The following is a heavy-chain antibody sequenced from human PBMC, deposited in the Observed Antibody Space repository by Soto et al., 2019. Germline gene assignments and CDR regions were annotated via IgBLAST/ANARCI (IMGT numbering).Heavy chain of an antibody. CDR1: GFTFTTYW. CDR3: ARRSSGRLTTAWAPLDW. J-gene: IGHJ4*02. Sequence: LRLSFAASGFTFTTYWMTWVRQAPGKGLEWVANIKQDGSEKFYVGSVRGRFTISRDNAKNSMYLQMNSLRAEDTAVYYCARRSSGRLTTAWAPLDWWGQGTLVTVSS. CDR2: IKQDGSEK. V-gene: IGHV3-7*03. D-gene: IGHD2-15*01.